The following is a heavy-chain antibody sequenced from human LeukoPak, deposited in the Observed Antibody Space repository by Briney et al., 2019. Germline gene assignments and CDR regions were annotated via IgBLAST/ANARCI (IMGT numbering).Heavy chain of an antibody. Sequence: GGSLRLSCAASGFTFSSYWMSWVRQAPGKGLEWVANIKQDGSEKYYVDSVKGRFTLSIDNAKNSLYLQMNSLRAEDTAVYYCARIFGYSSIYYFEYWGQGTLVTVSS. CDR2: IKQDGSEK. CDR1: GFTFSSYW. D-gene: IGHD6-13*01. V-gene: IGHV3-7*01. CDR3: ARIFGYSSIYYFEY. J-gene: IGHJ4*02.